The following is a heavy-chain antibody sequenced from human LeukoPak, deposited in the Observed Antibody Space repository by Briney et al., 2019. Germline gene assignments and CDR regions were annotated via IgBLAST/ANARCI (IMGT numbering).Heavy chain of an antibody. J-gene: IGHJ4*02. CDR2: IRYDGSNK. Sequence: PGGSLRLSCAASGFTFSSYGMHWVRQAPGKGLEWVAFIRYDGSNKYYADSVKGRFTISRDNSKNTLYLQMNSLRAEDTAVYYCAKGRRYFDWLISWGQGTLVTVSS. CDR3: AKGRRYFDWLIS. D-gene: IGHD3-9*01. CDR1: GFTFSSYG. V-gene: IGHV3-30*02.